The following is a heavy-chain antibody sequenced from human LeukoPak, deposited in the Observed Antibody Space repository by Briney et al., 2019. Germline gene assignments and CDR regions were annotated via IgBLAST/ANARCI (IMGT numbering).Heavy chain of an antibody. V-gene: IGHV3-30*04. Sequence: GGSLRLSCAASGFTFSSYAMHWVRQAPGKGLEWVAVISYDGSNKYYADSVKGRFTISRDNSKNTLYLQMNSLRHDDTALYYCANWWEDRGHFYDYWGQGTLVTVSS. CDR3: ANWWEDRGHFYDY. CDR2: ISYDGSNK. CDR1: GFTFSSYA. D-gene: IGHD1-26*01. J-gene: IGHJ4*02.